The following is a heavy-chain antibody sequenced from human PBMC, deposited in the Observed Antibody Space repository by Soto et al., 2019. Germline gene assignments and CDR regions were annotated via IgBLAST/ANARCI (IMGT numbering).Heavy chain of an antibody. V-gene: IGHV3-7*01. CDR3: ARATSVDAY. D-gene: IGHD5-12*01. Sequence: EVQLVESGGDLVQPGGSLRLSCAASGFAFSGYWMSWVRQAPGKGLEGVANIKQDGSEKYYVDSVKGRFTISRDNAKNSLYLQMNSLRVEDTAVYYCARATSVDAYWGQGTLVNVS. CDR2: IKQDGSEK. CDR1: GFAFSGYW. J-gene: IGHJ4*02.